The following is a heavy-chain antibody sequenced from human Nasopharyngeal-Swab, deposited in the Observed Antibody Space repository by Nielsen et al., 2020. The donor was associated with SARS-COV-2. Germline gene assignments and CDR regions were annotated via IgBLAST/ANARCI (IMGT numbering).Heavy chain of an antibody. J-gene: IGHJ6*03. CDR2: IKQDGSEK. CDR3: ARGYISAV. D-gene: IGHD3-3*02. V-gene: IGHV3-7*01. Sequence: WIRQPPGKGLEWVANIKQDGSEKYYVDSVKGRFTISRDNAKNSLYLQMNSLRAEDTAVYYCARGYISAVWGKGTTVTVS.